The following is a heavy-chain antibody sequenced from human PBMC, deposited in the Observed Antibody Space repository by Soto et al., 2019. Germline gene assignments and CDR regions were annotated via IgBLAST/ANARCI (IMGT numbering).Heavy chain of an antibody. CDR3: ARTGYSSGWYGNWFDP. CDR1: GYTFTGYY. J-gene: IGHJ5*02. CDR2: INPNSGGT. V-gene: IGHV1-2*02. D-gene: IGHD6-19*01. Sequence: SVKVSCKASGYTFTGYYMHWVRQAPGQGLEWMGWINPNSGGTNYAQKFQGRVTMTRDTSISTAYMELSRLRSDDTAVYYCARTGYSSGWYGNWFDPGAREPWSPSPQ.